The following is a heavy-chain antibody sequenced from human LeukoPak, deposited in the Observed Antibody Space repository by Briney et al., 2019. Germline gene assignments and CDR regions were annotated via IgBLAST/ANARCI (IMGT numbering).Heavy chain of an antibody. J-gene: IGHJ4*02. D-gene: IGHD3-22*01. CDR2: IKSSAEDVTT. Sequence: GGSLRLFCAASGFTFSKAWMSWVRQATGRGLEWLGRIKSSAEDVTTGHREPVQGRITIPRDDSQNSLYLQLDSLKAEDTAVYYCSTYRWQYDSSVYDYWGQGTLVAVSS. CDR1: GFTFSKAW. V-gene: IGHV3-15*01. CDR3: STYRWQYDSSVYDY.